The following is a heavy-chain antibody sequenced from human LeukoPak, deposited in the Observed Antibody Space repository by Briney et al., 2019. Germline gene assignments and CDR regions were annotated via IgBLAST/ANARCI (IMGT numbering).Heavy chain of an antibody. Sequence: ASVKVSCKASGYTFTGYYMHWVRQAPGQGLEWMGWINPNSGATNYAQKFQGRVTMTRDTSISTAYMELSRLRSDDTAVYYCARAGDIVATINYWGQGTLVTVSS. CDR3: ARAGDIVATINY. CDR1: GYTFTGYY. J-gene: IGHJ4*02. D-gene: IGHD5-12*01. V-gene: IGHV1-2*02. CDR2: INPNSGAT.